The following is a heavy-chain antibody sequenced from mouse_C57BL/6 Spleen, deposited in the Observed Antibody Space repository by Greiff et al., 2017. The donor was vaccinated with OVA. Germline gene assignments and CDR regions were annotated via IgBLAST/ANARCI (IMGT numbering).Heavy chain of an antibody. D-gene: IGHD2-4*01. J-gene: IGHJ1*03. Sequence: VQLQQSGPELVKPGASVKMSCKASGYTFTDYNMHWVKQSHGKSLEWIGYINPNNGGTSYNQKFKGKATLTVNKSSSTAYMELRSLTSEDSAVYYCARGGVIDDYDWYFDVWGTGTTVTVSS. V-gene: IGHV1-22*01. CDR1: GYTFTDYN. CDR3: ARGGVIDDYDWYFDV. CDR2: INPNNGGT.